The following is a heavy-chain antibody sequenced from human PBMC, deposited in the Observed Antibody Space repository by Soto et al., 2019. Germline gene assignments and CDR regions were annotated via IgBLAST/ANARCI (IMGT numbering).Heavy chain of an antibody. CDR2: INHSGST. J-gene: IGHJ6*03. V-gene: IGHV4-34*01. Sequence: SSETLSLTCAVYGGSFSGYYWSWIRQPPGKGLEWIGEINHSGSTNYNPSLKSRVTISVDTSKNQFSLKLSSVTAADTAVYYCARGGFGELGYYYMDVWGKGTTVTVSS. CDR1: GGSFSGYY. CDR3: ARGGFGELGYYYMDV. D-gene: IGHD3-10*01.